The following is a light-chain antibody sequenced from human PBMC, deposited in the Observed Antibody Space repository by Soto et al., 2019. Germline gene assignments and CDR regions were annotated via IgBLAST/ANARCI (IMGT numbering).Light chain of an antibody. CDR1: SSNIGAGYD. CDR3: QSYDSSLIGGV. V-gene: IGLV1-40*01. Sequence: QSVLTQPPSVSGAPGQRVTISCTGSSSNIGAGYDVHWYQQLPGTAPKLLIYGNSNRPSGVPDRFSGSKSGTSASLAITGLQAEDEADYYCQSYDSSLIGGVFGTGTKVTVL. J-gene: IGLJ1*01. CDR2: GNS.